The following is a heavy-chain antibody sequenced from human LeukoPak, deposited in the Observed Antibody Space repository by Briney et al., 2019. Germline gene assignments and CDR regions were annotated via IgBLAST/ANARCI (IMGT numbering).Heavy chain of an antibody. V-gene: IGHV1-2*02. CDR3: ARAGSGSYYYYFDY. CDR1: GYIFTGYY. CDR2: INPNSGGT. J-gene: IGHJ4*02. D-gene: IGHD3-10*01. Sequence: GASVKVSCKASGYIFTGYYMHWVRQAPGQGLEWMGWINPNSGGTNYAQKFRGRVTMTRDTSISTAYMELSRLRSDDTAVYYCARAGSGSYYYYFDYWGQGTLVTVSS.